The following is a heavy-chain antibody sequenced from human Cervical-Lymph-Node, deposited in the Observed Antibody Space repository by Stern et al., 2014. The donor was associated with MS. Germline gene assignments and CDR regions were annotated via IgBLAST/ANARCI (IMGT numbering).Heavy chain of an antibody. CDR3: AKDISSGRWEAQYYYGMDV. V-gene: IGHV3-9*01. Sequence: EVQLVESGGGLVQPGRSLRLSCAGSRFNFDDYAMHWVRQAPGRGLEWVSSISWNSGSMEYADSVKGRFTISRANAKNSLYLQMDSLRVEDTAIYYCAKDISSGRWEAQYYYGMDVWGQGTTVTVSS. J-gene: IGHJ6*02. CDR1: RFNFDDYA. CDR2: ISWNSGSM. D-gene: IGHD6-19*01.